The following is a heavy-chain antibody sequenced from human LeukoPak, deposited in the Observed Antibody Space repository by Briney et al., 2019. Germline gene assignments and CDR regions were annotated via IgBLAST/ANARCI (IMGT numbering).Heavy chain of an antibody. Sequence: GRTLRLFCAASGFIYSHYYMRWVSQAPGKGLEGVSYISNACCTILCADSVKGRLTISRDNAKNSLYLQMNSLRAEDTAVYFCARDRPASGWRFGEGSKRPHYFDYWGQGTLVTVSS. CDR1: GFIYSHYY. CDR2: ISNACCTI. CDR3: ARDRPASGWRFGEGSKRPHYFDY. J-gene: IGHJ4*02. D-gene: IGHD6-19*01. V-gene: IGHV3-11*04.